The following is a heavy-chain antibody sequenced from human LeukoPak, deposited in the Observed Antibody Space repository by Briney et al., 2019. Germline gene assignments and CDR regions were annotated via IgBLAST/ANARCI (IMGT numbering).Heavy chain of an antibody. D-gene: IGHD6-13*01. CDR1: GITFSSYA. Sequence: GGSLRLSCAASGITFSSYAMHWVRQAPGKGLEWVAVISYDGSNKYYADSVKGRFTISRDNSKNTLYLQMNSLRAEDTAVYYCARGAAAGGFVFPATDYWGQGTLVTVSS. CDR2: ISYDGSNK. V-gene: IGHV3-30*04. CDR3: ARGAAAGGFVFPATDY. J-gene: IGHJ4*02.